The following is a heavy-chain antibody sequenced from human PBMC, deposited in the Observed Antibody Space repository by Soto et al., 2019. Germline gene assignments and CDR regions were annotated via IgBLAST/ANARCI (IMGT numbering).Heavy chain of an antibody. D-gene: IGHD6-13*01. CDR3: AKAHRGAAAGSDY. CDR1: GFTFSSYG. V-gene: IGHV3-30*18. J-gene: IGHJ4*02. CDR2: ISYDGSNK. Sequence: PGGSLRLSCAASGFTFSSYGMHWVRQAPGKGLEWVAVISYDGSNKYYADSVKGRFTISRDNSKNTLYLQMNSLRAEDTAVYYCAKAHRGAAAGSDYWGQGTLVTVSS.